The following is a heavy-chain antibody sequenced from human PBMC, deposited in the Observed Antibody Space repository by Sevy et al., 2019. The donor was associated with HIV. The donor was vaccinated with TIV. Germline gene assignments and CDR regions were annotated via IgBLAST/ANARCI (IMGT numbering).Heavy chain of an antibody. Sequence: GGSLRLSCVASGFTFNKYSVSWVRQAPGKGLERVSTLSFGCGQINYADSVKGRFTISRDDSQNSLYLEMNSLRAEDTAVYYCARWDVWGKGTTVTVSS. CDR2: LSFGCGQI. V-gene: IGHV3-21*01. CDR3: ARWDV. CDR1: GFTFNKYS. J-gene: IGHJ6*04.